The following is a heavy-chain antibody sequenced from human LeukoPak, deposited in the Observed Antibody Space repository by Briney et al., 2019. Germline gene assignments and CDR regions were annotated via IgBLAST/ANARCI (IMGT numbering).Heavy chain of an antibody. J-gene: IGHJ4*02. V-gene: IGHV3-33*01. D-gene: IGHD3-22*01. CDR1: GFTFSSYG. CDR3: ARAHFYYDSSGYYHEGLGIDY. CDR2: IWYDGSNK. Sequence: GGSLRLSCAASGFTFSSYGMHWVSQAPGKGLEWVAVIWYDGSNKYYADSVKGRFTISRDNSKNTLYLQMNSLRAEDTAVYYCARAHFYYDSSGYYHEGLGIDYWGQGTLVTVSS.